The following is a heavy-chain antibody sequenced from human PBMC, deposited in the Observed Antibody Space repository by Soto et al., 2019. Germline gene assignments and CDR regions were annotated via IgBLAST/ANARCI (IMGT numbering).Heavy chain of an antibody. D-gene: IGHD2-15*01. CDR1: GGSITSGGSF. V-gene: IGHV4-31*03. CDR3: ARGGASSKWFDP. Sequence: SETLSLTCTVSGGSITSGGSFWSWIRQHPGKGPEWIAFIGYSGATSYNPSLASRVTISADTYKSQFSLNLRSVTAADTAVYYCARGGASSKWFDPWGQGTLVTVSS. J-gene: IGHJ5*02. CDR2: IGYSGAT.